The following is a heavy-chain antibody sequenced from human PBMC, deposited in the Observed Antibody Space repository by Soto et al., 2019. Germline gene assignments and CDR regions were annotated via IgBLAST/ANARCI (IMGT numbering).Heavy chain of an antibody. CDR1: GGTFSSYA. V-gene: IGHV1-69*06. CDR3: ARGITICGVVSIPPEMDV. Sequence: SVKVSCKASGGTFSSYAISWVRQAPGQGLEWMGGIIPIFGTANYAQKFQGRVTITADKSTSTAYMELSSLRSEDTAVYYCARGITICGVVSIPPEMDVWGQGTTVTASS. CDR2: IIPIFGTA. J-gene: IGHJ6*02. D-gene: IGHD3-3*01.